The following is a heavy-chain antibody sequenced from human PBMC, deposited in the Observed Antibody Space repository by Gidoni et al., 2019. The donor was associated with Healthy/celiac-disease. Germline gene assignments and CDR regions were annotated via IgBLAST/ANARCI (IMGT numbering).Heavy chain of an antibody. D-gene: IGHD5-12*01. CDR3: ARGYSGYDFHGMDV. J-gene: IGHJ6*02. CDR1: GGPISSGGSS. V-gene: IGHV4-31*03. CDR2: IYYSGST. Sequence: QVQLQESGPGLVKPSQTLSLTCTVPGGPISSGGSSWSWIRQHPGKGLEWIGYIYYSGSTYYNPSLKSRVTISVDTSKNQCSLKLSSVTAADTAVYYCARGYSGYDFHGMDVWGQGTTVTVSS.